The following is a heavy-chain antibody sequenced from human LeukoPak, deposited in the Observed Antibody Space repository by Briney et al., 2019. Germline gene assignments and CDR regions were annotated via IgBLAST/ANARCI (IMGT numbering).Heavy chain of an antibody. CDR1: GYTFTSYG. Sequence: ASVKVSCKASGYTFTSYGISRVRQAPGQGLEWTGWISAYNGNTNYAQKLQGRVTMTTDTSTSTAYMELRSLRSDDTAVYYCGSHYCSSTSCYADYGMDVWGKGTTVTVSS. J-gene: IGHJ6*04. CDR3: GSHYCSSTSCYADYGMDV. V-gene: IGHV1-18*04. D-gene: IGHD2-2*01. CDR2: ISAYNGNT.